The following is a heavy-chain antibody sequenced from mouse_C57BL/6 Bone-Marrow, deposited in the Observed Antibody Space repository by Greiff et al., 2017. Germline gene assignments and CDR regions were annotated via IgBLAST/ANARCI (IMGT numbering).Heavy chain of an antibody. Sequence: VQLQQSGPELVKPGASVKLSCKASGYTFTSYDINWVKQRPGQGLEWIGWIYPRDGSTKYNEKFKGKATLTVDTSSSTAYMELHSLTSEDTAVYYCTTCSYDYPFAYWGQGTLVTVSA. CDR2: IYPRDGST. CDR1: GYTFTSYD. J-gene: IGHJ3*01. V-gene: IGHV1-85*01. D-gene: IGHD2-4*01. CDR3: TTCSYDYPFAY.